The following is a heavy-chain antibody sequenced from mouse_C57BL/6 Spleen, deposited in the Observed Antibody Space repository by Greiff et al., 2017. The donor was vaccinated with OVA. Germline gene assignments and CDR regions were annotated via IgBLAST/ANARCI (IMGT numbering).Heavy chain of an antibody. Sequence: VKLQESGPGLVQPSQSLSITCTVSGFSLTSYGVHWVRQSPGKGLEWLGVIWSGGSTDYNAAFISRLSISKDNSKSQVFFKMNSLQADDTAIYYCARKTIVTTKDAMDYWGQGTSVTVSS. J-gene: IGHJ4*01. D-gene: IGHD2-5*01. CDR2: IWSGGST. CDR1: GFSLTSYG. V-gene: IGHV2-2*01. CDR3: ARKTIVTTKDAMDY.